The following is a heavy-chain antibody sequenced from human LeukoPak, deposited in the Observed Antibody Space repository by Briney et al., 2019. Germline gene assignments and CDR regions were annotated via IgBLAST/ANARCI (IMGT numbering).Heavy chain of an antibody. Sequence: ASVKVSCKASGYTFTNFYMHWVREVPGQGLEWMGIINPSGGSTNYAQKFQGRITMARDTSTSTVYMELSSLRSEDTAVYYCARADYYDSSGYYLDYWGQGTLVTVSS. CDR1: GYTFTNFY. J-gene: IGHJ4*02. CDR2: INPSGGST. V-gene: IGHV1-46*01. CDR3: ARADYYDSSGYYLDY. D-gene: IGHD3-22*01.